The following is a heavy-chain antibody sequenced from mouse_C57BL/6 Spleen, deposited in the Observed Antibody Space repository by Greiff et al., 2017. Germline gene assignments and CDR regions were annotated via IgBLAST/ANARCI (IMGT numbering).Heavy chain of an antibody. CDR3: TRRFYYGSSYVVAY. D-gene: IGHD1-1*01. CDR1: GYTFTDYE. CDR2: IDPETGGT. V-gene: IGHV1-15*01. Sequence: QVQLQQSGAELVRPGASVTLSCKASGYTFTDYEMHWVKQTPVHGLEWIGAIDPETGGTAYNQKFKGKAILTADKSSRTAYMELRSLTSADSAVYYCTRRFYYGSSYVVAYWGQGTLGTVSA. J-gene: IGHJ3*01.